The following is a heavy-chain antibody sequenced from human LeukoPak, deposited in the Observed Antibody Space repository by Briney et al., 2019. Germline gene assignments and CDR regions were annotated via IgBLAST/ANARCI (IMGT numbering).Heavy chain of an antibody. V-gene: IGHV4-39*06. Sequence: SETLSLTCTVSGGSISSSRYYWGWVRQPRGKGLEGVGSIYYSGRTYYNPSRKSRVTISADTYKNQFPLKLSSLTAADTAVYYCARDERGYCSSTSFYTGSSWGQGTLVTVSS. D-gene: IGHD2-2*02. CDR3: ARDERGYCSSTSFYTGSS. CDR2: IYYSGRT. CDR1: GGSISSSRYY. J-gene: IGHJ5*02.